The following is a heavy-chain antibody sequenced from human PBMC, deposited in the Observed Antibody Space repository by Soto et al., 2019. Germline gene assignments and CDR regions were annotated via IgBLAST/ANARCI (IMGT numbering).Heavy chain of an antibody. J-gene: IGHJ3*01. D-gene: IGHD6-6*01. Sequence: VQLLESGGDLVHPGGSLRLSCAASGFAFSSHPMSWVRQAPERGLEWVSGISDGGDLTYNADSVKGRFTISRDNSKNILCLQMNSLRAEDTALYYCARRAFGSSRSFDLWGQGTMVTVSS. V-gene: IGHV3-23*01. CDR1: GFAFSSHP. CDR2: ISDGGDLT. CDR3: ARRAFGSSRSFDL.